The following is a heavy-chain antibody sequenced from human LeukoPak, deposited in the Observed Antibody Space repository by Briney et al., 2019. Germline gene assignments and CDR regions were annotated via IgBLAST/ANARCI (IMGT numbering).Heavy chain of an antibody. Sequence: PGGSLRLSCAASGFTFNTYWMIWVRQAPGKGLEWVANIDQGGSTKYYVDSLKGRFTISRDNAKNSLYLQTNSLRAEDTAVYYCVRDKGGRSGAIYYDAFDVWGQGTMVTVSS. CDR3: VRDKGGRSGAIYYDAFDV. J-gene: IGHJ3*01. V-gene: IGHV3-7*01. CDR1: GFTFNTYW. D-gene: IGHD1-26*01. CDR2: IDQGGSTK.